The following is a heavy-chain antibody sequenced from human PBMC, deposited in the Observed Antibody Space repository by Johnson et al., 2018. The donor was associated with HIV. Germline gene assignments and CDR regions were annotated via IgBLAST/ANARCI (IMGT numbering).Heavy chain of an antibody. Sequence: QVQLVESGGGVVQPGRSLRLSCAASGFTFSSYGMHWVRQAPGKGLEWVAVIWYDGSKKYYAESMEGRFTISRDNSKNTLFLQMNSLRAEDTAVYFCAKVHIAARWSDAFDIWGQGTMVTVSS. CDR1: GFTFSSYG. D-gene: IGHD6-6*01. CDR2: IWYDGSKK. V-gene: IGHV3-33*06. J-gene: IGHJ3*02. CDR3: AKVHIAARWSDAFDI.